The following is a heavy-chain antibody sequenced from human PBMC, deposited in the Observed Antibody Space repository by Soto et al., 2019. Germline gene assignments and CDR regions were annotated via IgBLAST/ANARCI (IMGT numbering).Heavy chain of an antibody. V-gene: IGHV1-46*01. CDR1: GYTFSSYY. Sequence: ASVKVSCKASGYTFSSYYMNWVRQAPGQGLEWLGIINPSGGYTTYAQRFLGRVTMTSDTSTSTVHMELGSLTSEDTAVYYCARHKDRLQLGGNYYYILDVWGQGTAVTVSS. CDR3: ARHKDRLQLGGNYYYILDV. D-gene: IGHD5-12*01. J-gene: IGHJ6*02. CDR2: INPSGGYT.